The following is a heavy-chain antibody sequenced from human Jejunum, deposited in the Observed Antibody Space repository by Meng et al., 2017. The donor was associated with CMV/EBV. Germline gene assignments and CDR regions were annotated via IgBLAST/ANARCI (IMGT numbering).Heavy chain of an antibody. CDR1: GFSLSNAVMG. D-gene: IGHD4-11*01. J-gene: IGHJ4*02. CDR3: ARISTTVSPGDC. Sequence: SGFSLSNAVMGVSLISQPPGKALEWLAHVFSNNEKSYSTSLKSRLTISKDTSKSQVVLTMTNMDPVDTATYYCARISTTVSPGDCWGQGTLVTVSS. CDR2: VFSNNEK. V-gene: IGHV2-26*01.